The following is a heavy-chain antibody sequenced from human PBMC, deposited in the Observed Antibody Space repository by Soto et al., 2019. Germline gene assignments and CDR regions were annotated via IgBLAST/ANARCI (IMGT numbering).Heavy chain of an antibody. V-gene: IGHV3-30*18. J-gene: IGHJ4*02. D-gene: IGHD2-2*01. CDR2: ISYDGSNK. Sequence: QVQLVESGGGVVQPGRSLRLSCAASGFTFSSYGMHWVRQAPGEGLEWVAVISYDGSNKYYADSVKGRFTISRDNSKNTLYLQMNSLRAEDTAVYYCAKETVVPAATPYFDYWGQGTLVTVSS. CDR1: GFTFSSYG. CDR3: AKETVVPAATPYFDY.